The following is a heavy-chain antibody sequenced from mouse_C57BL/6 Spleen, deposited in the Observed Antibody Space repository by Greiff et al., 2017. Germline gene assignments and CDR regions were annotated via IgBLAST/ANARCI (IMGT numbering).Heavy chain of an antibody. V-gene: IGHV1-19*01. CDR2: INPYNGGT. J-gene: IGHJ4*01. CDR1: GYTFTDYY. D-gene: IGHD1-1*01. CDR3: ARRGSSYYYAMDY. Sequence: EVQLQESGPVLVKPGASVKMSCKASGYTFTDYYMNWVKQSHGKSLEWIGVINPYNGGTSYNQEFKGKATLTVDKSASTAYMELNSLTSEDSAVYYCARRGSSYYYAMDYWGQGTSVTVSS.